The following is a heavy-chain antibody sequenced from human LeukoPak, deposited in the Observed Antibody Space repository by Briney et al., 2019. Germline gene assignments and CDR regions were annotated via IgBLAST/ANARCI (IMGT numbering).Heavy chain of an antibody. D-gene: IGHD3-10*01. CDR3: AGGGGTGEFDY. Sequence: GGSLRLSCAASGFTFSSYWMHWVRQVPGKGLVWVSRINSDGSSIRYADSVKGRFTISRDNAKNTLSLQMNGLRADDAAVYYCAGGGGTGEFDYWGQGTLVTVSS. J-gene: IGHJ4*02. CDR2: INSDGSSI. CDR1: GFTFSSYW. V-gene: IGHV3-74*01.